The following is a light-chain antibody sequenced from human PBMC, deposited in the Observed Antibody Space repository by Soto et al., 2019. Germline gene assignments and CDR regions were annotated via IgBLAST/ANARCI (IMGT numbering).Light chain of an antibody. Sequence: QSVLTQPPSASGSPGQSVTLSCTGTSRDVGGYNYVSWYQQHPGKAPKLMIYAVSKRPSGVPDRFSGSKSGNTASLTVSGLQAEDEADYYCSSFAGSFYWVFGGGTKLTVL. J-gene: IGLJ2*01. CDR3: SSFAGSFYWV. CDR1: SRDVGGYNY. V-gene: IGLV2-8*01. CDR2: AVS.